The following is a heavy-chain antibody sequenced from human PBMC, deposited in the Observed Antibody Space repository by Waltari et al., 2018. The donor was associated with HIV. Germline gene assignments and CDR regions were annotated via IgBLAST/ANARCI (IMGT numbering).Heavy chain of an antibody. CDR2: IGSLQNFI. CDR1: GFRFRVYN. Sequence: LLGSGGGLVRPGGVLRIPCADSGFRFRVYNMNWVRQGPGKGLEGVASIGSLQNFIHYADSVKGRFTVSRDNAKNSLYLQMNSLTAEDTAVYYCARGPSSGWSWFDPWGQGTLVTVSS. CDR3: ARGPSSGWSWFDP. J-gene: IGHJ5*02. D-gene: IGHD6-19*01. V-gene: IGHV3-21*01.